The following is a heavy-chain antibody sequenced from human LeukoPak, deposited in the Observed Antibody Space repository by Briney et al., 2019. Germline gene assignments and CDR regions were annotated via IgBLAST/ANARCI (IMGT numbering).Heavy chain of an antibody. Sequence: PGGSLRLSCAASGFTLSSYSMHWVRQAPGKGLEWVSSISSSSIYIYYADSLKGRFTISRDNAKNSLYLQMNSLRAEDTAVYYCARGRQNSGSYSDAFDIWGQGTMVTVSS. CDR3: ARGRQNSGSYSDAFDI. CDR1: GFTLSSYS. V-gene: IGHV3-21*03. D-gene: IGHD1-26*01. J-gene: IGHJ3*02. CDR2: ISSSSIYI.